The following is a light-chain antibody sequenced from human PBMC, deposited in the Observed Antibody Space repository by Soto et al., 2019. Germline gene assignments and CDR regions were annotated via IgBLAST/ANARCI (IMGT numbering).Light chain of an antibody. CDR2: DVT. V-gene: IGLV2-11*01. Sequence: QSALTQPRSVSGSPGQPVTISCTGTSSDVGGYNYVSWYQQYPGKAPKLVIYDVTKRPSGVPDRFSGSKSGNTASLIISGLQAEDEADYFCCSYAGSDTWLFGGGTQLTVL. J-gene: IGLJ3*02. CDR1: SSDVGGYNY. CDR3: CSYAGSDTWL.